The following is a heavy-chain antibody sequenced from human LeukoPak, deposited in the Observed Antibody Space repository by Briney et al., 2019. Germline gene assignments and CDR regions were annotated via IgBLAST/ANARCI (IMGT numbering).Heavy chain of an antibody. J-gene: IGHJ5*02. CDR2: FDPGDGAR. CDR1: GYSLTALA. D-gene: IGHD4-17*01. Sequence: GASVKVSCKVSGYSLTALAIHWVRQAPGKGLEWMGRFDPGDGARIYSQRFQYRFLMTEDPSSDTAYMELSGLRSEDTAVYLCASDRTMTTVTSGQSWDDPWGQGTLVTVSS. V-gene: IGHV1-24*01. CDR3: ASDRTMTTVTSGQSWDDP.